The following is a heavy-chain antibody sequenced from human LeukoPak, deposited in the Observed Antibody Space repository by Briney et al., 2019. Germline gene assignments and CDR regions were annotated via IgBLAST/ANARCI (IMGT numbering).Heavy chain of an antibody. V-gene: IGHV3-30-3*01. CDR2: ISYDGSIT. J-gene: IGHJ5*02. CDR1: GFTFTNDF. Sequence: QSGGFLRLSCAASGFTFTNDFMTWVRQAPGKGLEWLAVISYDGSITYYADSVKGRFTISRDNSNNTLHLQMNSLRAEDTALYYCAREDNPLWFDPWGQGTLVIVSS. D-gene: IGHD5-24*01. CDR3: AREDNPLWFDP.